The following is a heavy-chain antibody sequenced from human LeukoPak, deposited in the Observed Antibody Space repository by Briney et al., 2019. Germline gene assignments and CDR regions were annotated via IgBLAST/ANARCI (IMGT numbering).Heavy chain of an antibody. CDR1: GFTFDDYA. J-gene: IGHJ3*02. Sequence: GGALRLSCAAAGFTFDDYAMHWGRHAPGKGLQGGSRISWNSGSIAYADSVKGRFTISRDNAKDSLYLQMNSLRPEDTALYYCAKDTSNWGNDASHIWGQGTMVTVSS. V-gene: IGHV3-9*01. CDR3: AKDTSNWGNDASHI. D-gene: IGHD7-27*01. CDR2: ISWNSGSI.